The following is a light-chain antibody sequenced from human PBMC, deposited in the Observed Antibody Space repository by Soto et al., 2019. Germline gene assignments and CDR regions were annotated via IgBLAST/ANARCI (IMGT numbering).Light chain of an antibody. Sequence: EIQMTQSPATLSASVGERVTITCRASQSISGWLAWYQQKPGKAPKILIYDASTMTSGIPSRFRGSGSGTDFTLTISSLQPEDLAAYYCQQLDSYPLTFGQGTKVDIK. CDR1: QSISGW. CDR3: QQLDSYPLT. CDR2: DAS. V-gene: IGKV1-5*01. J-gene: IGKJ1*01.